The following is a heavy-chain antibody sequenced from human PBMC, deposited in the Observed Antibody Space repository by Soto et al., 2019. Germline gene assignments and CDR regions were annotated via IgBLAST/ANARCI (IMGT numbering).Heavy chain of an antibody. J-gene: IGHJ5*02. CDR1: GASISSGSHY. Sequence: LQLQQSGPGLVKPSATLSLTCTVSGASISSGSHYWAWIRQLPGQGLEWIGPCYNSGTTFYNPSLRSRVTLSADTATSLLSRHLSSVTAADPALYYCVADISSHWFLDWGQGTLVIVSS. CDR2: CYNSGTT. V-gene: IGHV4-39*02. D-gene: IGHD3-9*01. CDR3: VADISSHWFLD.